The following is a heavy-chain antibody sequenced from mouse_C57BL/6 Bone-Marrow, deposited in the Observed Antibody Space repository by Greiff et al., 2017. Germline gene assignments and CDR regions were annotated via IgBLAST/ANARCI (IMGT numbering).Heavy chain of an antibody. J-gene: IGHJ2*01. Sequence: VQLQQSGAELARPGASVKLSCKASGYTFTSYGISWVKQRTGQGLEWIGEIYPRSGNTYYNEKFKGKATLTADKSSSTAYMESRSLTSEDSTVDCGARHHNYYGGNYWGQGTTLTVSS. CDR3: ARHHNYYGGNY. CDR2: IYPRSGNT. V-gene: IGHV1-81*01. D-gene: IGHD1-1*01. CDR1: GYTFTSYG.